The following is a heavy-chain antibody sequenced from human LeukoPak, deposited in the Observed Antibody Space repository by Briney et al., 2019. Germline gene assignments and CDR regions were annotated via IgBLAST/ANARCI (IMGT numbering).Heavy chain of an antibody. CDR3: AREGVEIVVVTTYYFDY. J-gene: IGHJ4*02. CDR1: GFTFSSYA. Sequence: PGGSLRLPCAASGFTFSSYAMHWVRQAPGKGLEWVAVISYDGSNKYYADSVKGRFTISRDNSKNTLYLQMNSLRAEDTAVYYCAREGVEIVVVTTYYFDYWGQGTLVTVSS. D-gene: IGHD3-22*01. CDR2: ISYDGSNK. V-gene: IGHV3-30-3*01.